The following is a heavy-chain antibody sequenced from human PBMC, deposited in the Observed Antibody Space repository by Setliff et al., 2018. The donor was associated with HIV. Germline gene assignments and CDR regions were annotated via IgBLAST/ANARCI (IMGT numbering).Heavy chain of an antibody. J-gene: IGHJ4*01. Sequence: SETLSLTCSVSGGSISGNAWSWIRQPPGKGLEWIGYSSTSGCTNCNPSLESRVTISVDTSKNQVSLEVSSVTAADTAVYYCARTRGYSYGTLAGFDYWGRGSLVTVSS. CDR3: ARTRGYSYGTLAGFDY. CDR1: GGSISGNA. D-gene: IGHD5-18*01. V-gene: IGHV4-4*08. CDR2: SSTSGCT.